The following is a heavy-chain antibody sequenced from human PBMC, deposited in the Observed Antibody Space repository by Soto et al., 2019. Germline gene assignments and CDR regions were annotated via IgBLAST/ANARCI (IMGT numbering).Heavy chain of an antibody. J-gene: IGHJ5*02. CDR2: ISSNGGST. CDR3: AIDARPNNNGWYSLFDP. Sequence: GGSLRLSCAASGVTFSGYWMHWVRQAPGKGLECVSAISSNGGSTYYANSVKGRFTISRDNSKNIVYLQMDSLRAEDMAEYHCAIDARPNNNGWYSLFDPWGQGTLVTVSS. V-gene: IGHV3-64*01. D-gene: IGHD6-19*01. CDR1: GVTFSGYW.